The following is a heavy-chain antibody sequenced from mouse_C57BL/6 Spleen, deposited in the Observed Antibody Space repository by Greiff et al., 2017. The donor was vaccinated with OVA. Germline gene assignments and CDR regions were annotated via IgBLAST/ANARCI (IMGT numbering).Heavy chain of an antibody. D-gene: IGHD2-4*01. CDR2: IRNKANGYTT. Sequence: EVKLQESGGGLVQPGGSLSLSCAASGFTFTDYYMSWVRQPPGKALEWLGFIRNKANGYTTEYSASVKGRFTISRDNSQSILYLQMNALRAEDSATYYCARYKGYYDYDEFAYWGQGTLVTVSA. CDR3: ARYKGYYDYDEFAY. CDR1: GFTFTDYY. V-gene: IGHV7-3*01. J-gene: IGHJ3*01.